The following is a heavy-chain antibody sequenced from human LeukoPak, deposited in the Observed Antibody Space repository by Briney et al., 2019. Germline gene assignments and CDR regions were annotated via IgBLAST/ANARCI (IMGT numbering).Heavy chain of an antibody. CDR1: GGSVSSGSYY. V-gene: IGHV4-61*01. CDR3: ARGSSIVVVVAATTYNWFDP. CDR2: IYYSGST. Sequence: SETLSLTCTVSGGSVSSGSYYWSWIRQPPGKGLEWIGYIYYSGSTNYNPSLKSRVTISVDTSKNQFSLKLSSVTAADTAVYYCARGSSIVVVVAATTYNWFDPWGQGTLVTVSS. D-gene: IGHD2-15*01. J-gene: IGHJ5*02.